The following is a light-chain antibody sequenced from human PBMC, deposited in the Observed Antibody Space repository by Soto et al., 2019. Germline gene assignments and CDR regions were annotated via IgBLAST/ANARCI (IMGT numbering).Light chain of an antibody. Sequence: QSVLTQPPSVSGAPGQRVTISCTGSSSNIGAGYDVHWYQQLPGTAPKLLIYGNSNRPSGVPDRFSGSKSGTSASLAITWLQAEDEADYYCQSYDSSLSGSVVFGGGTTVTVL. CDR1: SSNIGAGYD. CDR2: GNS. V-gene: IGLV1-40*01. J-gene: IGLJ2*01. CDR3: QSYDSSLSGSVV.